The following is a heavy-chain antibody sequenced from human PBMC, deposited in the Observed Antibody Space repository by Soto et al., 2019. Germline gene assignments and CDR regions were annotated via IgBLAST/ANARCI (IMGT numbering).Heavy chain of an antibody. CDR3: VSRIPSWVFDY. D-gene: IGHD3-16*01. J-gene: IGHJ4*01. CDR1: GFTVNTNY. CDR2: MYSGGDS. V-gene: IGHV3-53*01. Sequence: EVQLVESGGGSVQPGESLRLSCLVSGFTVNTNYMHWVRQAPGRGLEWVSAMYSGGDSHYADSVRGRFTISRDTSENTLYLRMDNLRVEDTAVYFCVSRIPSWVFDYWGEGTLVTVSS.